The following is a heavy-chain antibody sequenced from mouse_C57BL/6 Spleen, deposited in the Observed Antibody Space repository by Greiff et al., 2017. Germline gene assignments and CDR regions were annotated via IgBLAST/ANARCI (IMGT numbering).Heavy chain of an antibody. CDR2: IDPSDSYT. V-gene: IGHV1-69*01. CDR3: AIYSRGYFDV. J-gene: IGHJ1*03. D-gene: IGHD2-3*01. Sequence: QVQLQQPGAELVMPGASVKLSCKASGYTFTSYWMHWVKQRPGQGLEWIGEIDPSDSYTNYNQKFKGKSTLTVDKSSSTAYMQLSSLTSEDSAVYYCAIYSRGYFDVWGTGTTVTVSS. CDR1: GYTFTSYW.